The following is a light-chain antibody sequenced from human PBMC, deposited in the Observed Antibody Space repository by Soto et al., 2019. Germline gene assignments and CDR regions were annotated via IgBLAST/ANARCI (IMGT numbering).Light chain of an antibody. J-gene: IGKJ2*01. Sequence: DIVMTQSPDSLAVSLGERATINCKSSQSVLFSSNNKNYLAWYQQKAGQPPKLLMYWASTLQSGVPDRFSGSGSGTDFTLTISSLQAEDVAVYFCHQYYTTPQTFGQGTTLEIK. CDR3: HQYYTTPQT. CDR1: QSVLFSSNNKNY. CDR2: WAS. V-gene: IGKV4-1*01.